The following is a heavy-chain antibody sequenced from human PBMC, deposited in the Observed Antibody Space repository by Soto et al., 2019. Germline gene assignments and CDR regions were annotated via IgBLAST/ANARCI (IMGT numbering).Heavy chain of an antibody. CDR3: AKIIRVGCTNGVCYPDY. V-gene: IGHV3-23*01. J-gene: IGHJ4*02. Sequence: EVQLLESGGGLVQPGGSLRLSCAASGFTFSSYAMSWVRQAPGKGLEWVSAISGSGGSTYYADSVKGRFTISRDNSKNTLYLQMNSLRAEDTAVYYCAKIIRVGCTNGVCYPDYWGQGTLVTVSS. CDR2: ISGSGGST. D-gene: IGHD2-8*01. CDR1: GFTFSSYA.